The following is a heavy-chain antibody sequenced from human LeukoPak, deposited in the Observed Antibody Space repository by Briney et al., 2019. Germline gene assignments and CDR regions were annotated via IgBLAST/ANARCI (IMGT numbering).Heavy chain of an antibody. V-gene: IGHV4-38-2*02. CDR2: FFLKGST. CDR1: GYSITSAYY. Sequence: SETLSLTCTVSGYSITSAYYWGWIRQPPGKGLEWIGSFFLKGSTYYNPSLKSRVTISVDTSKNQFSLTLSSVTAADTAMYYCARDHRLSYYDSNNYRHPGYYFDYWGQGTLVTVSS. J-gene: IGHJ4*02. CDR3: ARDHRLSYYDSNNYRHPGYYFDY. D-gene: IGHD3-22*01.